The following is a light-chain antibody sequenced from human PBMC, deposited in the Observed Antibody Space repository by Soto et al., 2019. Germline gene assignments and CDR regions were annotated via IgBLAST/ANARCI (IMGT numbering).Light chain of an antibody. Sequence: QSALTQPASVSGSPGQSITISCTGTRSDVGSYNLVSWYQQHPGKAPKLMIYEGGKRPSGVSDRFSGSKSGNTASLTISGLQAEDEADYYCCTYAGGTTWVFGGRTKLTVL. J-gene: IGLJ3*02. CDR3: CTYAGGTTWV. CDR2: EGG. V-gene: IGLV2-23*01. CDR1: RSDVGSYNL.